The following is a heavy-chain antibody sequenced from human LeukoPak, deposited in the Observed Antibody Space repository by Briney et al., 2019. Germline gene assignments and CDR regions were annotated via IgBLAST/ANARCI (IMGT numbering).Heavy chain of an antibody. D-gene: IGHD6-19*01. CDR3: ARDVGAVAEDDAFDI. CDR2: INPSGGST. V-gene: IGHV1-46*01. J-gene: IGHJ3*02. CDR1: GYTFPTYY. Sequence: ASVKVSCKASGYTFPTYYMHWVRQAPGQGLEWMGMINPSGGSTTYAQKFQGRVTMTRDTSTSTVYMELSSLRSEDTAVYYCARDVGAVAEDDAFDIWGQGTMVTVSS.